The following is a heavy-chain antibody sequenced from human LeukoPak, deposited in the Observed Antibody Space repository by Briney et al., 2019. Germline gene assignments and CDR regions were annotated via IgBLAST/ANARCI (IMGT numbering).Heavy chain of an antibody. V-gene: IGHV1-24*01. CDR1: GNTLTELS. Sequence: ASVKVPCKVSGNTLTELSMHWVRQAPGKGLEWMGRFDPEDGETIYAQKFQGRVAMTEDTSTDTAYMELSSLRSEDTAVYYCATPSQEGPGYYYYGMDVWGQGTSVTVSS. CDR2: FDPEDGET. J-gene: IGHJ6*02. D-gene: IGHD1-14*01. CDR3: ATPSQEGPGYYYYGMDV.